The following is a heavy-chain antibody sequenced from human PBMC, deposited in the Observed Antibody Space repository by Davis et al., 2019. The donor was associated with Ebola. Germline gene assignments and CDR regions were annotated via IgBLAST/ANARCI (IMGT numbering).Heavy chain of an antibody. Sequence: GESLKISCAASGFTFSSYWMTWVRQVPGKGLEWVANIRQDGSEQQYVDSVKGRFTVSRDNAKSSLYLEMNNVRVDDAGVYYCARDCALGYSSSCQDYWGQGTLVTVSS. V-gene: IGHV3-7*01. J-gene: IGHJ4*02. CDR2: IRQDGSEQ. CDR3: ARDCALGYSSSCQDY. D-gene: IGHD6-13*01. CDR1: GFTFSSYW.